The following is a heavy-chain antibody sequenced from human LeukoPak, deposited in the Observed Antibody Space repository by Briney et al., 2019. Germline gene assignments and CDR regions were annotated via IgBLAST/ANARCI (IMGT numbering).Heavy chain of an antibody. Sequence: AAVKVSCKASGYTFTSYGISGVRQAPGQGVEWMVWISAYNGNTNYAQKLQGRVTMTTDTSTSTAYMELRSLRSDDTAVYYCARDIRYYDFWSGYRGNWFDPWGQGTLVTVSS. CDR1: GYTFTSYG. V-gene: IGHV1-18*01. CDR2: ISAYNGNT. D-gene: IGHD3-3*01. J-gene: IGHJ5*02. CDR3: ARDIRYYDFWSGYRGNWFDP.